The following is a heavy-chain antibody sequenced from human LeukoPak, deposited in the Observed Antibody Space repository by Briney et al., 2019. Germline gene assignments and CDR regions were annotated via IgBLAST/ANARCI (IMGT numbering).Heavy chain of an antibody. CDR3: ARVYGSGIPRWYFDL. CDR2: IIPIFGTA. J-gene: IGHJ2*01. D-gene: IGHD3-10*01. Sequence: SVKVSCKASGGTFSSYAISWVRQAPGQGLEWMGGIIPIFGTANYAQKFQGRVTIAADESTSTAYMELSSLRSEDTAVYYCARVYGSGIPRWYFDLWGRGTLVTVSS. V-gene: IGHV1-69*13. CDR1: GGTFSSYA.